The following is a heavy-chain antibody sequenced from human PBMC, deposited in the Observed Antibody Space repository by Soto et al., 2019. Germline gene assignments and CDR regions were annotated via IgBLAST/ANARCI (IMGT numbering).Heavy chain of an antibody. V-gene: IGHV4-59*01. D-gene: IGHD2-2*01. CDR2: IYYSGST. CDR3: ARLLGYCSSTSCYYYYYYMDV. CDR1: GGSISSYY. Sequence: SETLSLTCTVSGGSISSYYWSWIRQPPGKGLEWIGYIYYSGSTNYNPSLKSRVTISVDTSKNQFSLKLGSVTAADTAVYYCARLLGYCSSTSCYYYYYYMDVWGKGTTVTVSS. J-gene: IGHJ6*03.